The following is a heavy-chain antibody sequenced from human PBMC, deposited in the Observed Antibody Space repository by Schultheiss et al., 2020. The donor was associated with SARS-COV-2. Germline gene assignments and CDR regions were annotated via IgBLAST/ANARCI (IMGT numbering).Heavy chain of an antibody. V-gene: IGHV3-23*01. CDR2: ISGSGGST. J-gene: IGHJ4*02. CDR1: GFTFGDYA. Sequence: GGSLRLSCTASGFTFGDYAMSWFRQAPGKGLEWVSAISGSGGSTYYADSVKGRFTISRDNSKNTLYLQMNSLRAEDTAVYYCAKDRAGAHPFDYWGQGTLVTVSS. D-gene: IGHD6-25*01. CDR3: AKDRAGAHPFDY.